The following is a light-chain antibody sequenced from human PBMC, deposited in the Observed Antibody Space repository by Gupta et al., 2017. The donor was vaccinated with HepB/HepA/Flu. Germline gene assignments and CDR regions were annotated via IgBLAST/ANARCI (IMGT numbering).Light chain of an antibody. CDR3: QQRDSTLPG. CDR2: AAS. V-gene: IGKV1-39*01. CDR1: QSISSY. Sequence: DIQMTQSPSSLSASVGDRVTITCRASQSISSYLNWYQQKPGKAPKLLIYAASSLQSGVPSRFSGSGSGTDFTLTISSLQPEDFATYYCQQRDSTLPGFGHGTKVDIK. J-gene: IGKJ3*01.